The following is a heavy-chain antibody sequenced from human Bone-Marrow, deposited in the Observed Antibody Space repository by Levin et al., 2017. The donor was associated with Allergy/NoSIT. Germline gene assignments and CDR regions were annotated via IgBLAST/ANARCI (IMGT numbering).Heavy chain of an antibody. CDR3: TTGGRLQEN. Sequence: GESLKISCAASGFTFSNAWMSWVRQAPGKGLDWVALIKTTSVGGTTDYAAPVKGRFTISRDDSINTLYLQMNNLKTEDTAVYYCTTGGRLQENWGQGTLVTVSS. V-gene: IGHV3-15*01. J-gene: IGHJ4*02. CDR1: GFTFSNAW. CDR2: IKTTSVGGTT. D-gene: IGHD5-24*01.